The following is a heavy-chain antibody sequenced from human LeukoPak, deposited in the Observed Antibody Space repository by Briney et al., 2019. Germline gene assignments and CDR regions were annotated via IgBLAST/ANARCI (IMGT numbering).Heavy chain of an antibody. V-gene: IGHV3-21*01. J-gene: IGHJ6*02. CDR3: ARDTDPFYGMDV. CDR1: GFTFSIYS. Sequence: GGSLRLSCAASGFTFSIYSMNLVRQAPGKGLEWVSSISSSSYIYYADSVKGRFTISRDNAKNSLYLQMNSLRAEDTAVYYCARDTDPFYGMDVWGPGTTVTVSS. CDR2: ISSSSYI. D-gene: IGHD2-8*02.